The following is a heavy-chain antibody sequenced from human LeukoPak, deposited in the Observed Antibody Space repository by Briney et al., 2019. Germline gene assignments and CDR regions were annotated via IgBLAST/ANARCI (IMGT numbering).Heavy chain of an antibody. D-gene: IGHD7-27*01. CDR1: GFTFNSYS. V-gene: IGHV3-48*02. CDR2: ISSSTSRI. Sequence: GGSLRLSCGASGFTFNSYSMNWVRQAPGKGLEWVSYISSSTSRIYYAGSVKGRFTISRDSARRSLFLQMNSLRDEDTAVYYCARDIHWAFDYWGQGTLVTVSS. CDR3: ARDIHWAFDY. J-gene: IGHJ4*02.